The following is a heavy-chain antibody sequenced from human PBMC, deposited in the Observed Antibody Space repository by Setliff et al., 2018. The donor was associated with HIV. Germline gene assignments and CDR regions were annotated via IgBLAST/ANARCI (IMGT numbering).Heavy chain of an antibody. CDR3: VRAAAGLDI. J-gene: IGHJ4*02. CDR1: GFTLSDYY. CDR2: TRNKANGYIT. Sequence: GGSLRLSCAASGFTLSDYYMDWVRQAPGKGLEWVGRTRNKANGYITEYGASVQGRFTISRDNSKDSLSLQMDNLKAEDTAVYYCVRAAAGLDIWSQGIRVTVSS. V-gene: IGHV3-72*01.